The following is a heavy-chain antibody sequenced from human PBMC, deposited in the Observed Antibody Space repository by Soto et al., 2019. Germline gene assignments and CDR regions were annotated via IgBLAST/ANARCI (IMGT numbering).Heavy chain of an antibody. J-gene: IGHJ5*02. D-gene: IGHD3-9*01. CDR2: FVPMFGSA. V-gene: IGHV1-69*13. CDR1: GTTFDSFT. Sequence: SVKVSCKXSGTTFDSFTFSWVRQAPGQGLEWMGGFVPMFGSASIAQRFQGRVRITADASTGTGFMELSDLRSEDSAIYYCARGDDTTGHYSWFDPWGPGTLVTVSS. CDR3: ARGDDTTGHYSWFDP.